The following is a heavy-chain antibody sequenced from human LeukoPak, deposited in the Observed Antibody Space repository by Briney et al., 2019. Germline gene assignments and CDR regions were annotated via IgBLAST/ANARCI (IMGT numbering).Heavy chain of an antibody. V-gene: IGHV4-59*04. CDR2: IYHSGST. CDR1: GGSISSYY. D-gene: IGHD2-2*02. J-gene: IGHJ6*03. Sequence: SETLSLTCTVSGGSISSYYWSWIRQPPGKGLEWIGSIYHSGSTYYNPSLKSRVTISVDTSKNQFSLKLSSVTAADTAVYYCARRKIVVVPAVITYYYYYYMDVWGKGTTVTISS. CDR3: ARRKIVVVPAVITYYYYYYMDV.